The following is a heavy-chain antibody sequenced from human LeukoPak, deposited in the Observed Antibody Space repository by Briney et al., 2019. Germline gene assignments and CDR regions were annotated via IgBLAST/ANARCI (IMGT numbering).Heavy chain of an antibody. CDR3: AKDSLHWFDP. V-gene: IGHV3-23*01. CDR1: GFTFNNYA. Sequence: PGGSLRLSCAASGFTFNNYAMTWVRQAPGKGLEWVSLISSSGGGTYYADSVKGRFTISRDNSKNTLYLQMSSLRVEDTAIYYCAKDSLHWFDPWGQGTLVTVSS. CDR2: ISSSGGGT. J-gene: IGHJ5*02.